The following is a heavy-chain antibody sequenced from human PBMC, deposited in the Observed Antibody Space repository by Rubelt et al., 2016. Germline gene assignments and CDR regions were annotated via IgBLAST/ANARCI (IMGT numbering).Heavy chain of an antibody. J-gene: IGHJ4*02. D-gene: IGHD1-26*01. CDR2: INHSGST. CDR3: ARVFGYSGSYPFDY. CDR1: GGSFSGYY. Sequence: QVQLQQWGAGLLKPSETLSLTCAVYGGSFSGYYWSWIRQPPGKGLEWIGEINHSGSTNYNPSLKCRVTISVATSKNHFSLKLSLVTAADTAVYYCARVFGYSGSYPFDYWGQGTLVTVSS. V-gene: IGHV4-34*01.